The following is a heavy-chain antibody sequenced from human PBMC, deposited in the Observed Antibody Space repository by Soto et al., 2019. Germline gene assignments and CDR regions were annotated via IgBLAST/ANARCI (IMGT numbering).Heavy chain of an antibody. CDR3: TREGLRYFDWLLKPDAFDI. CDR2: IWYDGSNK. V-gene: IGHV3-33*01. CDR1: GFTFSSYG. Sequence: GGSRRLSCAASGFTFSSYGMHWVRQAPGKGLEWVAVIWYDGSNKYYADSVKGRFTISRDNSKNTLYLQMNSLRAEDTAVYYCTREGLRYFDWLLKPDAFDIWGQGTMVTVSS. D-gene: IGHD3-9*01. J-gene: IGHJ3*02.